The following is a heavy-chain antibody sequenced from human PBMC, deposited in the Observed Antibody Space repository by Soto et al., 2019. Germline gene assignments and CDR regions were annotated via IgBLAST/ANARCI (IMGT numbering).Heavy chain of an antibody. Sequence: QVQLVQSGAEVKKPGSSVKVSCKASGGTFSSYAISWVRQAPGQGLAWMGGIIPIFGTANYAQKFQGRVTITADDSTRTAYMELSSLRSEDTAVYYCARTMTTVTPYDAFDIWCQGTMVTVSS. V-gene: IGHV1-69*01. D-gene: IGHD4-4*01. J-gene: IGHJ3*02. CDR3: ARTMTTVTPYDAFDI. CDR1: GGTFSSYA. CDR2: IIPIFGTA.